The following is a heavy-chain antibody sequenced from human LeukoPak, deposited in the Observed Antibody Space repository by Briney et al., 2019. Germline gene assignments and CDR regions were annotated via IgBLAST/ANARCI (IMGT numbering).Heavy chain of an antibody. V-gene: IGHV1-2*02. Sequence: ASVKVSCKASGYLFTGYYVHWARQAPGQGLEWMGWINPNGGGTNYAQRFQGRVTMTRDTSISTAYMELVSLRFDDRAVYYCARASGYNYNLDFWGQGTLVTVSS. CDR2: INPNGGGT. J-gene: IGHJ4*02. CDR3: ARASGYNYNLDF. D-gene: IGHD5-24*01. CDR1: GYLFTGYY.